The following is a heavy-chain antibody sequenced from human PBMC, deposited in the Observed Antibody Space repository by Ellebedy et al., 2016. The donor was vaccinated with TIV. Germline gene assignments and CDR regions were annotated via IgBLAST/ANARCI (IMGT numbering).Heavy chain of an antibody. CDR3: TRIRCSAVGCDYFDY. D-gene: IGHD2-15*01. V-gene: IGHV3-7*01. Sequence: PGGSLRLSCAASGFTFSNYWMTWVRQAPGKGLEWVANMNQDGSQKYYVDSVKGRFTISRANAKNSRYLQMNSLRAEDTAFYYCTRIRCSAVGCDYFDYWGQGTLVTVSS. CDR2: MNQDGSQK. CDR1: GFTFSNYW. J-gene: IGHJ4*02.